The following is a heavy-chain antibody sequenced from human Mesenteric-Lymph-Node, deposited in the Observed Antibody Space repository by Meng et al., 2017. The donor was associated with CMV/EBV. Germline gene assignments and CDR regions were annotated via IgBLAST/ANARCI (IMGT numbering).Heavy chain of an antibody. V-gene: IGHV3-23*01. CDR1: GFTFSSYA. CDR2: ISGSGGST. Sequence: GESLKISCAASGFTFSSYAMSWVRQAPGKGLEWVSAISGSGGSTYYADSVKGRFTISRDNSKNTLYLQMNSLRAEDTAVYYCAKGEGYCSSTSCSYYYYYGMDVWGQGTTVTV. D-gene: IGHD2-2*01. CDR3: AKGEGYCSSTSCSYYYYYGMDV. J-gene: IGHJ6*02.